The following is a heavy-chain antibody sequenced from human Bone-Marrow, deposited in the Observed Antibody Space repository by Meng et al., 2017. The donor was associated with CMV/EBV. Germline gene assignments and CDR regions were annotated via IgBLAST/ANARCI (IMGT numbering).Heavy chain of an antibody. CDR2: IYYSGST. Sequence: GSLRLSCTVSGGSISSYYWSWIRQPPGKGLEWIGYIYYSGSTNYNPSLKSRVTISVDTSKNQFSLKLSSVTAADTAVYYCARQPFGYSSSWYYFDYWGQGTLVTVSS. CDR1: GGSISSYY. D-gene: IGHD6-13*01. V-gene: IGHV4-59*01. J-gene: IGHJ4*02. CDR3: ARQPFGYSSSWYYFDY.